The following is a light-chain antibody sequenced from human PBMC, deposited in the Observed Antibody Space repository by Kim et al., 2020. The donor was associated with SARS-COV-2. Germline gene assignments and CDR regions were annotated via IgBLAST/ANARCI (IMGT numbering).Light chain of an antibody. J-gene: IGLJ3*02. Sequence: ALGRTVRITCKGDSLRRYYASWYQQKPGQAPVLVIYGKNNRPSGIPDRFSGSSSGNTASLTITGAQAEDEADYYCNSRDSSGNHWVFGGGTQLTVL. CDR3: NSRDSSGNHWV. CDR2: GKN. CDR1: SLRRYY. V-gene: IGLV3-19*01.